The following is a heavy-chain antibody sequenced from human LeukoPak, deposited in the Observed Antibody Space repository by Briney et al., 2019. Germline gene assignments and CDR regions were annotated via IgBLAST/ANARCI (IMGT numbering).Heavy chain of an antibody. Sequence: QSGGSLRLXCAASEFTFSIYAMSWVRQAPGKGLEWVSSITSRGEDRWYAGSVKGRFTISRDNSKNTLYLQMNSLRAEDTAVYYCTRDRPNYYGSDGHYYRRNGDYWGQGTLVTVSS. V-gene: IGHV3-23*01. CDR1: EFTFSIYA. D-gene: IGHD3-22*01. J-gene: IGHJ4*02. CDR3: TRDRPNYYGSDGHYYRRNGDY. CDR2: ITSRGEDR.